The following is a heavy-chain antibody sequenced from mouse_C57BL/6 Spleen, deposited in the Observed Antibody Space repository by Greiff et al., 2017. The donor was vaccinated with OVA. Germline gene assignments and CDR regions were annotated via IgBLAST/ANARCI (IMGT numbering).Heavy chain of an antibody. J-gene: IGHJ3*01. CDR3: ARSGRLRPWFAY. V-gene: IGHV1-55*01. Sequence: QVQLQQPGAELVKPGASVKMSCKASGYTFTSYWITWVKQRPGQGLEWIGDIYPGSGSTNYNEKFKSKATLTVDTSSSTAYMQLSSLTSEDSAVYYCARSGRLRPWFAYWGQGTLVTVSA. D-gene: IGHD3-2*02. CDR1: GYTFTSYW. CDR2: IYPGSGST.